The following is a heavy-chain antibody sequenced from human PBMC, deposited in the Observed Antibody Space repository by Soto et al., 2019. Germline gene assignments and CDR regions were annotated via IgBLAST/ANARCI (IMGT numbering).Heavy chain of an antibody. J-gene: IGHJ5*02. CDR3: ARSVFP. CDR2: IYDSGST. V-gene: IGHV4-31*03. CDR1: SGAISSGGYY. Sequence: QVQLQESGRGLVKPSQTLSLTCTVSSGAISSGGYYWSWIRQHPGKGLEWIGYIYDSGSTYYNPSLMSRVTISVDTPKNQFSLKLSSVTAAHTAVYYCARSVFPWAQGTLVTVSS.